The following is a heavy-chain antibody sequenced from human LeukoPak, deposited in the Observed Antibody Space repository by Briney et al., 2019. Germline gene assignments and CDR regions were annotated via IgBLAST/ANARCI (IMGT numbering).Heavy chain of an antibody. V-gene: IGHV4-59*01. CDR2: IAYNGIP. Sequence: SETLSLTCTVSGGSINSDYWTWIRQSPGKGLEWIGYIAYNGIPNYNPSLKSRVTISVDTSKNQFSLKLSSVTAADTAVYYCARGLGELDYANPDGNWFDPWGQGTLVTVSS. CDR3: ARGLGELDYANPDGNWFDP. J-gene: IGHJ5*02. D-gene: IGHD1-26*01. CDR1: GGSINSDY.